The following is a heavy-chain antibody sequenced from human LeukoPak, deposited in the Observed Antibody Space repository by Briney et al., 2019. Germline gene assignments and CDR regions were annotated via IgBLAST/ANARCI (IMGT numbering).Heavy chain of an antibody. CDR3: ATVRYSSSYWFDP. J-gene: IGHJ5*02. CDR1: GYTFTGYY. CDR2: INPNSGGT. D-gene: IGHD6-6*01. V-gene: IGHV1-2*02. Sequence: ASVKVSCKASGYTFTGYYMHWVRQAPGQGLEWMGWINPNSGGTNYAQKFQGRVTMTRDTSISTAYMELSRLRSDDTAVYYCATVRYSSSYWFDPWGQGTLVTVSS.